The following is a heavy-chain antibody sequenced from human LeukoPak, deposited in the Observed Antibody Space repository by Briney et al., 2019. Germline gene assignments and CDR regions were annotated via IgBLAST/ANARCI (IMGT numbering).Heavy chain of an antibody. V-gene: IGHV3-23*01. CDR3: MGFWSGSYYYYYYYMDV. D-gene: IGHD3-3*01. Sequence: PGGSLRLSCAASGFTFSSYAMSWVRQAPGKGLEWVSAISGSGGSTYYADSVKGRFTISRDNSENTLYLQMNSLRAEDTAVYYPMGFWSGSYYYYYYYMDVWGKGTTVTVSS. CDR2: ISGSGGST. CDR1: GFTFSSYA. J-gene: IGHJ6*03.